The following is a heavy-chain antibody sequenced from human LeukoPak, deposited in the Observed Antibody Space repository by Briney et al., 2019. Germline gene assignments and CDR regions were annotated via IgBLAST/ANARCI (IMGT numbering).Heavy chain of an antibody. D-gene: IGHD6-19*01. CDR1: GFTFSSYA. J-gene: IGHJ5*02. CDR3: ARGAGIYYTTGWTGWFDP. Sequence: PGGSLRLSCAASGFTFSSYAMSWVRQAPGKGLEWVSAISGSGGSTYYADSVKGRFTISRDNAKNSMYLQMNSLRAEDTAVYYCARGAGIYYTTGWTGWFDPWGQGTLVTVTS. V-gene: IGHV3-23*01. CDR2: ISGSGGST.